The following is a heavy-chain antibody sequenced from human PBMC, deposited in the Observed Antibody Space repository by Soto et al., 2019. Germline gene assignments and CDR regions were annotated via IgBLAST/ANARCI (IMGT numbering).Heavy chain of an antibody. CDR2: ILVDGRT. Sequence: GGSLRLSCAASGFICSSYDMSWVRQAPGKGLEWVSTILVDGRTFYVDSVKGRFTISRDSSQNTVYLQMNSLTAGDTALYYCAKATVTGGGAFDICGQGTMVTVSS. J-gene: IGHJ3*02. V-gene: IGHV3-23*01. D-gene: IGHD2-8*02. CDR3: AKATVTGGGAFDI. CDR1: GFICSSYD.